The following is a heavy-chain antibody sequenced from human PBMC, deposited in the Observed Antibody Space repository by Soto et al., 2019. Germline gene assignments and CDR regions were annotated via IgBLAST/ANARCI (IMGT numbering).Heavy chain of an antibody. CDR2: LDSSGGST. V-gene: IGHV3-23*01. Sequence: GGSLRLSCAASGFTFSNSAMTWVRQAPGKGLEWVACLDSSGGSTCSAYSVKGRFAISIDNSKNTLSLQMNSLIDGDTAVYYCASGFSARKGSPPYXWGQGTLFTVSX. CDR1: GFTFSNSA. CDR3: ASGFSARKGSPPYX. D-gene: IGHD3-10*01. J-gene: IGHJ4*02.